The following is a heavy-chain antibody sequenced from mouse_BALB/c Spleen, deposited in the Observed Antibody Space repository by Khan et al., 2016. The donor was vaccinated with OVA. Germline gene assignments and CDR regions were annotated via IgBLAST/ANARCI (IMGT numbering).Heavy chain of an antibody. CDR1: GFSLTNYG. V-gene: IGHV2-3*01. CDR2: IWGDGNT. J-gene: IGHJ4*01. Sequence: QVQLQQSGPGLVAPSQSLSITCTVSGFSLTNYGVNWVRQPPGKGLEWLGVIWGDGNTNYHSALKSRLSISKDNSKSQVFLKLNSLQTDDTATYYCAKPIDGYPYGMDYWGQGTSVTVSS. D-gene: IGHD2-3*01. CDR3: AKPIDGYPYGMDY.